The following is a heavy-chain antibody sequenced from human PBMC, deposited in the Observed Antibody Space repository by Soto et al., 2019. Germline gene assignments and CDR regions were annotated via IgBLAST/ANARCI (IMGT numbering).Heavy chain of an antibody. J-gene: IGHJ6*02. Sequence: QPGGSLRLSCAASGFTVSSNYMSWVRQAPGKGLEWVSVTYSGGSTYYADSVKGRFTISRDNSKNTLYLQMNSLRAEDTAVYYCARVGYDLWSDYGMDVWGQGTTVTVSS. CDR3: ARVGYDLWSDYGMDV. D-gene: IGHD3-3*01. V-gene: IGHV3-53*01. CDR1: GFTVSSNY. CDR2: TYSGGST.